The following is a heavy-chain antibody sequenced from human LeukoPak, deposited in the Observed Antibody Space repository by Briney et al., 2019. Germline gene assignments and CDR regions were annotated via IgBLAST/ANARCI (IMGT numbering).Heavy chain of an antibody. V-gene: IGHV4-34*01. CDR3: ARYRPRIAARWFDP. CDR2: INHSGST. CDR1: GDSIRNYY. D-gene: IGHD6-13*01. Sequence: PSETLSLTCTVSGDSIRNYYWSWIRQPPGKGQEWIGEINHSGSTNYNPSLKSRVTISVDTSKNQFSLKLSSVTAADTAVYYCARYRPRIAARWFDPWGQGTLVTVSS. J-gene: IGHJ5*02.